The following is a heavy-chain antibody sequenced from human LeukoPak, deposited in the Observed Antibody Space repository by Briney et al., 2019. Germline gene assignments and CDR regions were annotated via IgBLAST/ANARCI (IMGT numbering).Heavy chain of an antibody. CDR3: ARHAESGYDRFDY. Sequence: PSETLSLTCAVSGGSISSSNWWSWVRQPPGKGLEWIGYLYHSGSTNYKSPLKSRVTISGDTSKNQFSLKLSSVTAADTAVYYCARHAESGYDRFDYWGQGTLVTVSS. CDR2: LYHSGST. J-gene: IGHJ4*02. CDR1: GGSISSSNW. V-gene: IGHV4-4*02. D-gene: IGHD5-12*01.